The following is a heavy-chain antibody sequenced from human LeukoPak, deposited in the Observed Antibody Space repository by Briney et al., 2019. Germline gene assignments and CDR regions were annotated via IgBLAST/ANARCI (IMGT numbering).Heavy chain of an antibody. CDR1: NGPITTTKW. CDR2: IYYSGST. CDR3: ARVAPRYCSGGSCYLNWFDP. J-gene: IGHJ5*02. Sequence: SETLSLTCTVSNGPITTTKWWSWVRQPPGKGLEWIGYIYYSGSTNYNPSLKSRVTISVDTSKNQFSLKLSSVTAADTAVYYCARVAPRYCSGGSCYLNWFDPWGQGTLVTVSS. D-gene: IGHD2-15*01. V-gene: IGHV4-59*01.